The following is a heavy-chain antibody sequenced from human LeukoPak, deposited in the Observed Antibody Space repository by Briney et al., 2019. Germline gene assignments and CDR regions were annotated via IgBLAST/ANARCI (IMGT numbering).Heavy chain of an antibody. D-gene: IGHD3-16*01. CDR1: GYSCTSYW. CDR2: IYPGDSDT. Sequence: GESLKISCKASGYSCTSYWIGWVRQMPGKGLEWMGVIYPGDSDTRYSPSFQGQVTISADKSLSTAYLQWSGLKASDTAMYYCARHLTMITVPRDAFDIWGQGTMVTVSS. CDR3: ARHLTMITVPRDAFDI. J-gene: IGHJ3*02. V-gene: IGHV5-51*01.